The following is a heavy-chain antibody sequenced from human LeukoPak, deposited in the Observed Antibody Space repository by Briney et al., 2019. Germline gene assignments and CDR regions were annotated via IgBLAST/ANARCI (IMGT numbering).Heavy chain of an antibody. Sequence: GVSLRLSCAASDFSVNNNYMNWVRQAPGKGLEWVSLMDPFGGIYYQGSVKGRFTISRDISENTLYLQMNTLSAEDTAIYYCAGGSYYGSGGRPGYFDHWGQGILVTVSS. J-gene: IGHJ4*02. CDR2: MDPFGGI. CDR3: AGGSYYGSGGRPGYFDH. V-gene: IGHV3-53*01. CDR1: DFSVNNNY. D-gene: IGHD3-10*01.